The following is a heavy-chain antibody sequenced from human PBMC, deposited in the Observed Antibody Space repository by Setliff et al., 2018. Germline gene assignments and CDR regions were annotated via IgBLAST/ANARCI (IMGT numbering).Heavy chain of an antibody. J-gene: IGHJ4*02. V-gene: IGHV4-39*01. Sequence: LSLTCTVSGASISGDSFYWAWIRQPPGKGLEWIGSVLYSGTTFYNPSLKSPVTISVDTSSNQFSLKLKSVTAADTAVYFCARTGTYRYFDYWGQGTQVTVSS. CDR1: GASISGDSFY. CDR3: ARTGTYRYFDY. D-gene: IGHD1-1*01. CDR2: VLYSGTT.